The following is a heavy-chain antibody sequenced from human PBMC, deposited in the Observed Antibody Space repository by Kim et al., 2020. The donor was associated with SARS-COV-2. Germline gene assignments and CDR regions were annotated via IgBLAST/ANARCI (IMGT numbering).Heavy chain of an antibody. CDR1: GFTFSSYS. J-gene: IGHJ6*02. V-gene: IGHV3-21*01. CDR2: ISSSSSYI. CDR3: ASYPGIAPLDV. D-gene: IGHD6-13*01. Sequence: GGSLRLSCAASGFTFSSYSMNWVRQAPGKGLEWVSSISSSSSYIYYADSVKGRFTISRDNAKNSLYLQMNSLRAEDTAVYYCASYPGIAPLDVWGQGTTVNVSS.